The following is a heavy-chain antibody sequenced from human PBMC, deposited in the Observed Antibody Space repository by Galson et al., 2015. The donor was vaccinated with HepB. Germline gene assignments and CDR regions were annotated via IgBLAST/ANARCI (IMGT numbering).Heavy chain of an antibody. CDR3: ARGAVVGVVCGTQNNWFDP. D-gene: IGHD2-15*01. J-gene: IGHJ5*02. CDR1: GYTFSTYS. Sequence: SVKVSCKASGYTFSTYSITWVRQAPGQGLEWMGWISPYNGDTDYARKFQGRVTMTTDISTSTAYMDLRSLRSDDTAVYYCARGAVVGVVCGTQNNWFDPWGQGTLVSVSS. CDR2: ISPYNGDT. V-gene: IGHV1-18*01.